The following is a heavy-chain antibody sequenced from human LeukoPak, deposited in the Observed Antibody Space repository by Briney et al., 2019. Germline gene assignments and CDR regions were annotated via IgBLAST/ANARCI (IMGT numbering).Heavy chain of an antibody. CDR2: INHSGST. CDR3: ARTRGSGSYEWDYYYMDV. J-gene: IGHJ6*03. V-gene: IGHV4-34*01. Sequence: SETLSLTCAVYGGSFSVYDWSWIRQPPGKGLEWIGEINHSGSTNYKPSLKSRVTISVDTSKNQFSLKLSSVTAADTAVYYCARTRGSGSYEWDYYYMDVWGKGTTVTISS. D-gene: IGHD3-10*01. CDR1: GGSFSVYD.